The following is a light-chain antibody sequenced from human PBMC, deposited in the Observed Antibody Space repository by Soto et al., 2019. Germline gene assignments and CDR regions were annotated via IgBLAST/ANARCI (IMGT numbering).Light chain of an antibody. V-gene: IGKV1-27*01. J-gene: IGKJ3*01. CDR3: QKYNSPPLT. Sequence: DIQMTQSPSSLSASVGDRVTITCRASQDIRNSLAWYQQKPGQVPKLLFFGASTAQSGVPVRFSGSGSGTDFTLTISGPQPEDVATYYCQKYNSPPLTFGPGTKVEIK. CDR1: QDIRNS. CDR2: GAS.